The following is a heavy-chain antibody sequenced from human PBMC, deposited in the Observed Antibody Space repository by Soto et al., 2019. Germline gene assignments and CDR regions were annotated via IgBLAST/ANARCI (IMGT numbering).Heavy chain of an antibody. CDR1: GGSISSYY. Sequence: SETLSLTCTVSGGSISSYYWSWIRQPPGKGLEWIGYIYYSGRTNYNPSLKSRVTISVDTSMNHFSLRLSSVTAADTAVYYCARDRGTWDDGAFDYWGQGALVTVSS. D-gene: IGHD1-1*01. CDR3: ARDRGTWDDGAFDY. CDR2: IYYSGRT. V-gene: IGHV4-59*01. J-gene: IGHJ4*02.